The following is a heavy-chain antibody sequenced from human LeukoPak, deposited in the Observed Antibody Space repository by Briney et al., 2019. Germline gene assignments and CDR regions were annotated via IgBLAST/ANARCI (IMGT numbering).Heavy chain of an antibody. V-gene: IGHV3-7*01. Sequence: PGGSLRLSXVVSGFTFNRYWMTWVRQAPGKGLEWVANIKQDGSEKNYVDSVKGRFTISRDNAKDSLYLQMNSLRAEDTAVYYCVREDDTKVPAQRGDWFDPWGQGTLVTVSS. J-gene: IGHJ5*02. CDR1: GFTFNRYW. D-gene: IGHD2-2*01. CDR2: IKQDGSEK. CDR3: VREDDTKVPAQRGDWFDP.